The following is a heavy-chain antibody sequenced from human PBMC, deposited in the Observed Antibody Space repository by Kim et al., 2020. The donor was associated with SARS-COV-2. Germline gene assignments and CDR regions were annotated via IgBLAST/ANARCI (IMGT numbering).Heavy chain of an antibody. Sequence: GESLKISCKASGYRFTSYSIAWVRQTSEKGLEWMGVMYPDASDIRYNPSFQGQVTISVDKSSATAYLQWSSLKASDTAIYYCARLSVSGRFLYYLYGMDV. J-gene: IGHJ6*01. CDR1: GYRFTSYS. CDR2: MYPDASDI. CDR3: ARLSVSGRFLYYLYGMDV. V-gene: IGHV5-51*01. D-gene: IGHD3-10*01.